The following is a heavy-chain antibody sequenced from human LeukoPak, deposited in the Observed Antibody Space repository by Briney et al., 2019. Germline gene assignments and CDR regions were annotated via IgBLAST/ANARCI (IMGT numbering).Heavy chain of an antibody. CDR3: ARSDPGGYTRGGFDY. Sequence: SETLSLTCTVSGGSISSYYWSWIRQPPGKGLEWIGYIYYSGSTNYNPSLKSRVTISVDTSKNQFSLKLSPVTAADTAVYYCARSDPGGYTRGGFDYWGQGTLVTVSS. J-gene: IGHJ4*02. D-gene: IGHD3-10*01. CDR2: IYYSGST. V-gene: IGHV4-59*01. CDR1: GGSISSYY.